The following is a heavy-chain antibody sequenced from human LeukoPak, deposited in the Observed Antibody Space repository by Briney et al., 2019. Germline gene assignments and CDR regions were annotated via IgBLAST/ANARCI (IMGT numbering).Heavy chain of an antibody. D-gene: IGHD3-10*01. J-gene: IGHJ6*03. Sequence: GGSLRLSCGASGFTFTTYAMTWVRQAPGKGLEWVSYISSSGSTIYYADSVKGRFTISRDNAKNSLYLQMNSLRAEDTAVYYCAREFYYGSGQTYYYYMDVWGKGTTVTISS. CDR3: AREFYYGSGQTYYYYMDV. CDR1: GFTFTTYA. CDR2: ISSSGSTI. V-gene: IGHV3-48*04.